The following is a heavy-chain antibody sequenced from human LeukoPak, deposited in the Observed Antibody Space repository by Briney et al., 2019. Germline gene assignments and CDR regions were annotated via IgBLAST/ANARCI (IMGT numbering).Heavy chain of an antibody. CDR2: ISSSGSTI. D-gene: IGHD3-10*01. CDR1: GFTFSSYE. J-gene: IGHJ6*03. Sequence: GGSLRLSCAASGFTFSSYEMNWVRQAPGKGLEWVSYISSSGSTIYYADSVKGRFTISRDNAKNSLYLQMNSLRAEDTAVYYCARVYGSGTVYYYMDVWGKGTTVTISS. V-gene: IGHV3-48*03. CDR3: ARVYGSGTVYYYMDV.